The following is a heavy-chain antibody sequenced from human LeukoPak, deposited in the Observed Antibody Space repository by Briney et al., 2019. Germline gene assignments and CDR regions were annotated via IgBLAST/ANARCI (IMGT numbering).Heavy chain of an antibody. Sequence: GGSLRLSCAASGFAFSSYGMHWVRQAAGKGLEWLAVISDDGNKKHYAESVKGRFTISRDNAKNSLYLQMNSLRAEDTAVYYCARDATRGGDFDYWGQGTLVTVSS. CDR2: ISDDGNKK. CDR3: ARDATRGGDFDY. V-gene: IGHV3-30*03. D-gene: IGHD3-16*01. J-gene: IGHJ4*02. CDR1: GFAFSSYG.